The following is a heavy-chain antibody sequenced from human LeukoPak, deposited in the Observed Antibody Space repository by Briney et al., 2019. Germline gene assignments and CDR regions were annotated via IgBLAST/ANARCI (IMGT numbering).Heavy chain of an antibody. CDR3: AREGSYQKTYFDY. J-gene: IGHJ4*02. Sequence: SETLSLTCIVSGGSISSSNYYWGWIRQSPGKGLEWIGSTYYSGSTYYNPSLKSRVTISVDTSKNQFSLKLSSVTAADTAVYYCAREGSYQKTYFDYWGQGTLVTVSS. V-gene: IGHV4-39*07. CDR2: TYYSGST. CDR1: GGSISSSNYY. D-gene: IGHD1-26*01.